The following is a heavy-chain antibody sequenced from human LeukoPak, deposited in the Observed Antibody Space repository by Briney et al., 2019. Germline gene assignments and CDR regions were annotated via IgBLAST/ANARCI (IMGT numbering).Heavy chain of an antibody. V-gene: IGHV3-20*04. D-gene: IGHD4-11*01. CDR2: INWNGGST. Sequence: PGGSLRLSCAASGFTFDDYGMSWVRQAPGKGLEWVSGINWNGGSTGYADSVKGRFTISRDNAKNSLYLQMNSLRAEDTALYYCARVIRFGNYPFYYYYMDVWGKGTTVTVSS. CDR3: ARVIRFGNYPFYYYYMDV. CDR1: GFTFDDYG. J-gene: IGHJ6*03.